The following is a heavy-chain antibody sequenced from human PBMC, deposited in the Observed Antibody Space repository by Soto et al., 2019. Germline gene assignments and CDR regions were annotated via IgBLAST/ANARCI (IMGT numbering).Heavy chain of an antibody. Sequence: LTISCAGSGYSFTKYRVSWVRHLAGKDMEWMGIIFPIASDTRYSPSFPSQVAISADKSISTAYLQWSRLKASDTALYSWSSYCSGSSLGLGGLAFRALGT. CDR2: IFPIASDT. V-gene: IGHV5-51*01. D-gene: IGHD2-15*01. CDR1: GYSFTKYR. CDR3: SSYCSGSSLGLGGLAF. J-gene: IGHJ3*01.